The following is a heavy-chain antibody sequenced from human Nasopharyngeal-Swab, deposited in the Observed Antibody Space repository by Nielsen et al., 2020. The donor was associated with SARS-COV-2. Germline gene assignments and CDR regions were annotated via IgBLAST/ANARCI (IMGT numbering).Heavy chain of an antibody. Sequence: REAPGKGLEWFGEIYHSGRTNYNPFLRSGVTISVDKSKNQLSLKLSSVPAADTAVYYCARCSGWDRRNDYWGQGTLVTVSS. J-gene: IGHJ4*02. CDR3: ARCSGWDRRNDY. V-gene: IGHV4-4*02. D-gene: IGHD6-19*01. CDR2: IYHSGRT.